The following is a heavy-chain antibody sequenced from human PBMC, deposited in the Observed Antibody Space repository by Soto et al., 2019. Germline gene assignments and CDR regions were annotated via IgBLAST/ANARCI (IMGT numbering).Heavy chain of an antibody. Sequence: ASVKVSCKASGFDFTDHYIHWVRQAPGQGLEWMGTISPDGGSTRYSQKFQARITMTRDTSTSTVYMELSSLRSEDTAIYYCATAPRGGVIIVITWAQIDYWGQGTLVTVS. V-gene: IGHV1-46*01. CDR3: ATAPRGGVIIVITWAQIDY. CDR2: ISPDGGST. J-gene: IGHJ4*02. CDR1: GFDFTDHY. D-gene: IGHD3-10*01.